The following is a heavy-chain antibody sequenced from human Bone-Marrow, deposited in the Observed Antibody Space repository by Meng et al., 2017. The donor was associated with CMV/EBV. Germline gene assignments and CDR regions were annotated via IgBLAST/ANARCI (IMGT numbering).Heavy chain of an antibody. CDR2: IKQDGSEK. Sequence: GESLKISCATSGFTFTSDWMSWVRQAPGRGLEWVANIKQDGSEKYYVDSVRGRFTITNDYTKNSLYLQMSSLRAEDTALYYCVRGPPNGVAVTWGPGTLVTVSS. J-gene: IGHJ5*02. D-gene: IGHD2-8*01. CDR1: GFTFTSDW. V-gene: IGHV3-7*01. CDR3: VRGPPNGVAVT.